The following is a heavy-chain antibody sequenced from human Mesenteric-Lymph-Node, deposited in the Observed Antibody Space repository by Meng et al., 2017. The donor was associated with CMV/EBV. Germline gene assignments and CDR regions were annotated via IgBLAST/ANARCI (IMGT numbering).Heavy chain of an antibody. CDR3: ARDVLLQGVFRYGMDV. CDR2: ISAYNGNT. V-gene: IGHV1-18*01. CDR1: GYTFTSYG. D-gene: IGHD4-11*01. Sequence: ASVKVSCKASGYTFTSYGISWVRQAPGQGLEWMGWISAYNGNTNYAQKLQGRVTMTTDTSTSTAYMELRSLRSDDTAVYYCARDVLLQGVFRYGMDVWGQGTTVTVSS. J-gene: IGHJ6*02.